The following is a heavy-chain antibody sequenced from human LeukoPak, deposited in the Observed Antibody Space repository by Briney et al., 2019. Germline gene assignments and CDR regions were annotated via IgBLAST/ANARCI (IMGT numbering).Heavy chain of an antibody. D-gene: IGHD1-1*01. CDR3: AKVTSTTRRHDAFDI. CDR1: RGTFSSYA. CDR2: INPNSGGT. V-gene: IGHV1-2*02. Sequence: ASVKVSCKASRGTFSSYAISWVRQAPGQGLEWMGWINPNSGGTIFAQKFQGRVTMTRDTSISTAYMELSRLRSDDTAVYYCAKVTSTTRRHDAFDIWGQGTMVTVSS. J-gene: IGHJ3*02.